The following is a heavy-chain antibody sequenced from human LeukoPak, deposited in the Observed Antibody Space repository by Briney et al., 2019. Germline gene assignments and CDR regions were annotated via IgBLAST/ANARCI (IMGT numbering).Heavy chain of an antibody. CDR3: ARSLGKGGYYYYMDV. CDR2: IIPIFGTA. D-gene: IGHD2-15*01. J-gene: IGHJ6*03. CDR1: GGTFSSYA. Sequence: EASVKVSCKASGGTFSSYAISWVRQAPGQGLEWMGGIIPIFGTANYAQKFQGRVTITTDESTSTAYMELSSLRSEDTAVYYCARSLGKGGYYYYMDVWGKGTTVTVSS. V-gene: IGHV1-69*05.